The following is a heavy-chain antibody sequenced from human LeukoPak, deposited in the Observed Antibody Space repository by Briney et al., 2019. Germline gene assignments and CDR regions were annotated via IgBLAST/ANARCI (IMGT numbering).Heavy chain of an antibody. D-gene: IGHD3-22*01. Sequence: GASVKVSCKASGYTFTSYGISWVRQAPGQGLEWMGWISAYNGNTNYAQKLQGRVTMTTDTSTSTAYMELSSLRSEDTAVYYCARGSPYYDSSGYYYYWGQGTLVTVSS. CDR3: ARGSPYYDSSGYYYY. CDR1: GYTFTSYG. J-gene: IGHJ4*02. CDR2: ISAYNGNT. V-gene: IGHV1-18*01.